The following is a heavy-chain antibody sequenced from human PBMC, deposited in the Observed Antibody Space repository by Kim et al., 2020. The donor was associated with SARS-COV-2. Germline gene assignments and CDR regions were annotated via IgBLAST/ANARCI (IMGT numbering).Heavy chain of an antibody. V-gene: IGHV4-59*01. CDR1: GGSISSYY. Sequence: SETLSLTCTVSGGSISSYYWSWIRQPPGKGLEWIGYIYYSGSTNYNPSLKSRVAISVDTSKNQFSLKLSSVTAADTAVYYCARDSGGAAAALDYWGQGTLVTVSS. D-gene: IGHD6-13*01. CDR3: ARDSGGAAAALDY. CDR2: IYYSGST. J-gene: IGHJ4*02.